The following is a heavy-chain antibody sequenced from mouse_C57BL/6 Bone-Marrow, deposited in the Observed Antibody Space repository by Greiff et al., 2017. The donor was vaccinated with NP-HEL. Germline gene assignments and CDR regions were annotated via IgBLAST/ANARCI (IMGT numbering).Heavy chain of an antibody. V-gene: IGHV1-82*01. J-gene: IGHJ3*01. CDR3: ARSRLRRRFAY. CDR1: GYAFSSSW. CDR2: IYPGDGDT. Sequence: VQLQQSGPELVKPGASVKISCKASGYAFSSSWMNWVKQRPGKGLEWIGRIYPGDGDTNYNGKFKGKATLTADKSSSTAYMQLSSLTSEDSAVYFCARSRLRRRFAYWGQGTLVTVSA. D-gene: IGHD2-4*01.